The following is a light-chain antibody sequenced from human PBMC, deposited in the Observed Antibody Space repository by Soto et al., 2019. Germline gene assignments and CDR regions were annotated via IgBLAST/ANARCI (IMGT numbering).Light chain of an antibody. CDR1: SSYVGRYNY. CDR3: SSYTSSSTYV. CDR2: HVT. Sequence: QSVLTQPASVSGSPGQSFTIPCPGTSSYVGRYNYVSWYQQPPGKAPILMIYHVTNRPSGVSNRFSASKSGNTASLTISGLQAEDEADYYCSSYTSSSTYVFGTGTKVTVL. J-gene: IGLJ1*01. V-gene: IGLV2-14*03.